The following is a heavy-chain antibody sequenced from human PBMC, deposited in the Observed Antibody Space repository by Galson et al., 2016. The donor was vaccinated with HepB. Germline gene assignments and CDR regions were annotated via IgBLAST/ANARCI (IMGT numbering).Heavy chain of an antibody. Sequence: GFSFSNYAMSWVRQAPGKGLEWVSTIGGSGRSPYYTESLKGRFTISRDNSNNTLYLQMNNLRAEDTALYFCARARGRSFGEFPEAYFDYWGQGTLVTVSS. CDR1: GFSFSNYA. D-gene: IGHD3-10*01. V-gene: IGHV3-23*01. CDR2: IGGSGRSP. J-gene: IGHJ4*02. CDR3: ARARGRSFGEFPEAYFDY.